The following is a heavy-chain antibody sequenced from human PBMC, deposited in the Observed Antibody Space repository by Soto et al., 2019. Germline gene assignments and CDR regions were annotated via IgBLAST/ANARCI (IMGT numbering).Heavy chain of an antibody. V-gene: IGHV1-69*01. CDR2: IIPIFGTA. Sequence: SVKVSCKASGGPFSSYAIIWVRQAPGQGLEWMGGIIPIFGTANYAQKFQGRVTITADESTSTAYMELSSLRSEDTAVYYCERGLVDTAMAFDYWGQRTLVTVSS. CDR1: GGPFSSYA. J-gene: IGHJ4*02. D-gene: IGHD5-18*01. CDR3: ERGLVDTAMAFDY.